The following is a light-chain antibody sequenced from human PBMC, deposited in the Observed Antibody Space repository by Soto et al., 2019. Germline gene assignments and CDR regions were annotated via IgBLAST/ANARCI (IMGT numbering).Light chain of an antibody. J-gene: IGLJ1*01. CDR2: GNS. V-gene: IGLV1-40*01. CDR3: QSYDSSLSGFYV. CDR1: SSNIGAGYD. Sequence: QSVLTQPPSVSGAPGQRVTISCPGSSSNIGAGYDVHWYQQLPGTAPKLLIYGNSNRPSGVPDRFSGSKSGTSASLAITGLQAEDEADYHCQSYDSSLSGFYVFGTGTKVTVL.